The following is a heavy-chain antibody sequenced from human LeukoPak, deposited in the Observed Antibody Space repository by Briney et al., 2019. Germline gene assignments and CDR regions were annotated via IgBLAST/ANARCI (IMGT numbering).Heavy chain of an antibody. J-gene: IGHJ4*02. CDR3: WRLPRFSMVATRTIDY. Sequence: PSETLSLTCAVYGGCFSGYYWSWIRQPPGKGLEWIGEINHSGSTNYNPSLKSRVTISVDRSKNQFPLRLRPLTAAYTAGYFRWRLPRFSMVATRTIDYWGQGTLVTVSS. V-gene: IGHV4-34*01. CDR2: INHSGST. CDR1: GGCFSGYY. D-gene: IGHD1-7*01.